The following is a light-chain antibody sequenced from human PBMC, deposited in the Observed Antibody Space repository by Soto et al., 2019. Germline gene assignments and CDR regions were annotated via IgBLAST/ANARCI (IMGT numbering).Light chain of an antibody. Sequence: IQLTQSPSSLSASVGDRVTVTCRASQDISSYLAWYQQKPGKAPKLLIYATSTLQSGVPSRFSGSGSGTDFALTISSLQPEDFATYYCQQLNSYPITFGQGTRLEIK. CDR2: ATS. CDR3: QQLNSYPIT. CDR1: QDISSY. J-gene: IGKJ5*01. V-gene: IGKV1-9*01.